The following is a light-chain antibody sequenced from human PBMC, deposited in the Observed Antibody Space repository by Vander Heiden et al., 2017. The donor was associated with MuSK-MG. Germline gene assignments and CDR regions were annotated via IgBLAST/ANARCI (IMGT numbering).Light chain of an antibody. J-gene: IGKJ4*01. CDR2: TAS. CDR3: QQSYSTPAVT. V-gene: IGKV1-39*01. CDR1: QSISRY. Sequence: DIQMTQSPSSLYASVGDRVTITCRASQSISRYLNWYQQKPGKAPKLLIYTASNLQSGVPSRFSGSGSGTDFTLTISSLQPEDFATYYCQQSYSTPAVTFGGGTKVETK.